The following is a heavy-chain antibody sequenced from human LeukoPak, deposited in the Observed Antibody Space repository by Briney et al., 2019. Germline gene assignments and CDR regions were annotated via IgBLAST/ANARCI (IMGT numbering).Heavy chain of an antibody. CDR3: AREWHYYDSSGYPTQNFDY. J-gene: IGHJ4*02. CDR1: GGSISSSSYY. D-gene: IGHD3-22*01. CDR2: IYYSGST. Sequence: SETLSLTCTVSGGSISSSSYYWGWIRQPPGKGLEWIGSIYYSGSTYYNPSLKSRVTISVDTSKNQFSLQLNSVTPEDTAVYYCAREWHYYDSSGYPTQNFDYWGQGTLVTVSS. V-gene: IGHV4-39*07.